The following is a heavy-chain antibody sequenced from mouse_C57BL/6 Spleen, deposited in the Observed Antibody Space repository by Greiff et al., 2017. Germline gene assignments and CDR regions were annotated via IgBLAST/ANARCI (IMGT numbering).Heavy chain of an antibody. CDR3: TRIYYDYAWFAY. J-gene: IGHJ3*01. Sequence: QVQLQQSGAELVRPGASVTLSCKASGYTFTDYEMHWVKQTPVHGLEWIGAIDPETGGTAYNQKFKGKAILTADKSSSTAYMELRSLTSEDSAVYYCTRIYYDYAWFAYWGQGTLVTVSA. V-gene: IGHV1-15*01. CDR1: GYTFTDYE. CDR2: IDPETGGT. D-gene: IGHD2-4*01.